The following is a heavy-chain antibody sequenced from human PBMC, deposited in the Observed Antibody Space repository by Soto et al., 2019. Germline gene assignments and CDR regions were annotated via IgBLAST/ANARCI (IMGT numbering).Heavy chain of an antibody. J-gene: IGHJ6*04. V-gene: IGHV4-34*01. Sequence: PSETLSLTCAVYGGSFSGYYWSWIRQPPGKGLEWIGEINHSGSTNYNPSLKSRVTISVDTSKNQFSLKLSSVTAADTAVYYCARGRYRSSWYERYYYYGMDVWGKGTPV. CDR1: GGSFSGYY. CDR3: ARGRYRSSWYERYYYYGMDV. D-gene: IGHD6-13*01. CDR2: INHSGST.